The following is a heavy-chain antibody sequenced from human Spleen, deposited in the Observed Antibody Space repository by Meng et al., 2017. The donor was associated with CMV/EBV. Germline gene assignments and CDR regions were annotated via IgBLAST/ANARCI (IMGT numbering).Heavy chain of an antibody. Sequence: ASVKVSCKASGFTFTGYYIHWVRQAPGQGLEWMGWINPDSGGTNYAQNFQGRVTMTRETSISTVSMELRGLRSDDTAVYYCAREPARGQYRSSGTYYYYGMDVWGQGTTVTVSS. CDR1: GFTFTGYY. CDR2: INPDSGGT. D-gene: IGHD6-6*01. J-gene: IGHJ6*02. CDR3: AREPARGQYRSSGTYYYYGMDV. V-gene: IGHV1-2*02.